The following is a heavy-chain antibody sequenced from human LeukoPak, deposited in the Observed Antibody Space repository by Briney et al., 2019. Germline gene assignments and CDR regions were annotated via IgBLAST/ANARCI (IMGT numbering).Heavy chain of an antibody. CDR2: IRSTTHSGTA. D-gene: IGHD1-26*01. CDR3: ISAPYNSGNYPYCFDY. CDR1: GFTFGEYA. J-gene: IGHJ4*02. Sequence: GGSLRLSCSTSGFTFGEYAMSWVRQAPGKGLEWVTFIRSTTHSGTAEYAASVKGRFTMSRDDSKTIAYLQMDSLKTEDTAVYYCISAPYNSGNYPYCFDYWGQGTLVTVSS. V-gene: IGHV3-49*04.